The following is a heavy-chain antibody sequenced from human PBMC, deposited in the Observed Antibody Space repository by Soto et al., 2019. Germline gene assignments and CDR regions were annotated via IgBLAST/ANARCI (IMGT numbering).Heavy chain of an antibody. J-gene: IGHJ5*02. CDR3: ANLPPSIEVALLPITT. V-gene: IGHV4-4*02. D-gene: IGHD2-21*01. CDR2: IYHSGST. Sequence: QVQLLQSGPGLVKPSGTLSLTCAVSGGSISSSNWWSWGRQSPGKGLEWIGEIYHSGSTNYKSSLRARVTISVDKSNNPFYMRMRYVSAADTAVYYCANLPPSIEVALLPITTWGQGTLVTVSS. CDR1: GGSISSSNW.